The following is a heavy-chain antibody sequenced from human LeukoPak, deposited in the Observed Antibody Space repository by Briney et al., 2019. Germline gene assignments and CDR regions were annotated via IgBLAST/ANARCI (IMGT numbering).Heavy chain of an antibody. D-gene: IGHD3-16*02. CDR2: IRYDGSNT. Sequence: GGSLRLSCAASGFTFSSYGMHWVRQAPGKGLEWVTFIRYDGSNTYYADSVKGRFTISRDNSKNTLFLQMNSLRAEDTAVYYCAKASDGYVWGSYRTSLDYWGQGTLVTVSS. J-gene: IGHJ4*02. CDR3: AKASDGYVWGSYRTSLDY. V-gene: IGHV3-30*02. CDR1: GFTFSSYG.